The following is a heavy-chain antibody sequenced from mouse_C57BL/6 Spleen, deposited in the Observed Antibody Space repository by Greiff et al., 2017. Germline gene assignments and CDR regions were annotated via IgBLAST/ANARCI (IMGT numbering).Heavy chain of an antibody. Sequence: VQLQQSGAELMKPGASVKLSCKATGYTFTGYWIEWVKQRPGHGLEWIGEILPGSGSTNYNEKFKGKATFTADTSSNTAYMQLSSLTTEDSAIYYCARSGSYGNYGGGAMDYWGQGTSVTVSS. D-gene: IGHD2-1*01. J-gene: IGHJ4*01. CDR3: ARSGSYGNYGGGAMDY. CDR2: ILPGSGST. CDR1: GYTFTGYW. V-gene: IGHV1-9*01.